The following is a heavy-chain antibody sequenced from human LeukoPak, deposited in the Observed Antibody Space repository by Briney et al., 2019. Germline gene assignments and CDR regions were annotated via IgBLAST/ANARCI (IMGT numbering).Heavy chain of an antibody. D-gene: IGHD3-16*01. Sequence: PSETLSLTCTVSGGSISSYYWSWIRQPPGKGLEWIGYIYYSGSTNYNPSLKSRVTISVDTSKNQFSLKLSSVTAADTAVYYCARAIRDYDYVWGSFHAFDIWGQGTMVTVSS. J-gene: IGHJ3*02. CDR1: GGSISSYY. CDR3: ARAIRDYDYVWGSFHAFDI. CDR2: IYYSGST. V-gene: IGHV4-59*01.